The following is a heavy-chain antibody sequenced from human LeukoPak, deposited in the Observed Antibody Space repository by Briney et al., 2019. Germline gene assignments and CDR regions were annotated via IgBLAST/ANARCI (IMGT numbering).Heavy chain of an antibody. CDR3: ARLRSYGYVDY. J-gene: IGHJ4*02. Sequence: KTSETLSLTCTVSGGSISSYYWGWIRQPPGKGLEWIGSIYYSGSTYYNPSLKSRVTISVDTSKNQFSLKLSSVTAADTAVYYCARLRSYGYVDYWGQGTLVTVSS. CDR1: GGSISSYY. CDR2: IYYSGST. D-gene: IGHD5-18*01. V-gene: IGHV4-39*01.